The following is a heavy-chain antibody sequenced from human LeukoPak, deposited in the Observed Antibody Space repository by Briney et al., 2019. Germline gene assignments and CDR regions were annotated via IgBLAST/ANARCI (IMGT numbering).Heavy chain of an antibody. CDR2: ISAYNGNT. CDR1: GYIFTSYG. D-gene: IGHD4-17*01. J-gene: IGHJ6*02. CDR3: AFSSTVTTSYYYYGMDV. Sequence: ASVKVSCKASGYIFTSYGISWVRQAPGQGLEWMGWISAYNGNTNYAQKLQGRVTMTTDTSTSTAYMELRSLRSDDTAVYYCAFSSTVTTSYYYYGMDVWGQGTTVTVSS. V-gene: IGHV1-18*01.